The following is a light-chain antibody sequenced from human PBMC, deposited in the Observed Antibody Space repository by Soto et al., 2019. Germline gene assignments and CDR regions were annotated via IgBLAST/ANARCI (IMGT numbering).Light chain of an antibody. Sequence: EIVLTQAPGTLSLSPGERASLSCRVSHRVSSSYLAWYQQKPGQAPSLLIYGASNRATGIPDRFSGSGSGTEFTLTISSLQPEDFATYYCLQDYDYPFTFGPGTKVDIK. CDR1: HRVSSSY. CDR3: LQDYDYPFT. CDR2: GAS. J-gene: IGKJ3*01. V-gene: IGKV3-20*01.